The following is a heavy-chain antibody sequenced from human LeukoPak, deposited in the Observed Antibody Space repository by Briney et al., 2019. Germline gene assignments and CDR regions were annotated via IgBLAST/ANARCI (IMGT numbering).Heavy chain of an antibody. V-gene: IGHV3-30*03. CDR3: ARSGLLYYYGMDV. CDR2: ISYDGSNK. CDR1: GFTFSSYG. Sequence: PGGSLRLSCAASGFTFSSYGMHWVRQAPGKGLEWVAVISYDGSNKYYADSVKGRFTISRDNSKNTLYLQMNSLRAEDTAVYYCARSGLLYYYGMDVWGQGTTVTVSS. J-gene: IGHJ6*02. D-gene: IGHD1-26*01.